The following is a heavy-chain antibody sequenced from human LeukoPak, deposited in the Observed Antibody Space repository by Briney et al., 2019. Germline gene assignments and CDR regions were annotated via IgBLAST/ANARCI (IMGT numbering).Heavy chain of an antibody. V-gene: IGHV1-69*06. CDR1: GGTFSSYA. J-gene: IGHJ3*02. CDR3: ARDQKPGDRGDAFDI. D-gene: IGHD4-17*01. CDR2: IIPIFGTA. Sequence: SVKVSGKASGGTFSSYAISWVRQAPGQGLEWMGGIIPIFGTANYAQKFQGRVTITADKSTSTAYMELSSLRSEDTAVYYCARDQKPGDRGDAFDIWGQGTMVTVSS.